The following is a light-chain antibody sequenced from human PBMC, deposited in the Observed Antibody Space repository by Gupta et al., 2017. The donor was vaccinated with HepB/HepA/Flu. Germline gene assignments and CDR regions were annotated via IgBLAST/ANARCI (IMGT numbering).Light chain of an antibody. J-gene: IGLJ3*02. CDR3: SSYTSSSTRV. CDR2: DVS. V-gene: IGLV2-14*03. CDR1: SSDVGGYNY. Sequence: QSALTQPASVSGSPGQSITISCTGTSSDVGGYNYVSWYQQHPGKAPKPMIYDVSNRPSGVSNRFSGSKSGNTASLTISGLQAEDEADYYCSSYTSSSTRVFGGGTKLTGL.